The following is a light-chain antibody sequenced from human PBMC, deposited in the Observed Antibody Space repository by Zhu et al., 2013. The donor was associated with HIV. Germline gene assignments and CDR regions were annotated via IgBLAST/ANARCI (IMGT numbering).Light chain of an antibody. CDR3: QQSYSTPLT. J-gene: IGKJ4*01. CDR1: QNINNW. V-gene: IGKV1-39*01. Sequence: IQLTQSPSSLSASVGDRVTITCRANQNINNWLAWYQQKAGKAPKFLMSAASSLQSGVPSRFSGSGSGTDFTLTISNLQPEDFATYYCQQSYSTPLTFGGGTQVEIK. CDR2: AAS.